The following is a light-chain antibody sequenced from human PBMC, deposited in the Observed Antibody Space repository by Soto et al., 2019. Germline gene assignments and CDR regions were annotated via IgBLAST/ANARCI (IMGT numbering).Light chain of an antibody. Sequence: QPVLKQPPSVSGAPGQRVTISCTGSSSNIGAGYDVHWYQQLPGTAPKLLIYGNSNRPSGVPDRFSGSKSGTSASLAITGLQAEDEADYYCQSYDSSLSALVFGGGTKLTVL. J-gene: IGLJ2*01. CDR1: SSNIGAGYD. CDR3: QSYDSSLSALV. CDR2: GNS. V-gene: IGLV1-40*01.